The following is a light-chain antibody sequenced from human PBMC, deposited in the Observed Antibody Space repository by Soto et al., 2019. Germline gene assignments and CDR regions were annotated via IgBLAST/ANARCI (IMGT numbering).Light chain of an antibody. V-gene: IGLV2-11*01. CDR1: SSDVGGYNY. Sequence: QSALTQPRSVSGSPGQSVTISCTGTSSDVGGYNYVSWYQQHPGTAPKLMIYDVSKRPSGVPDRFSGSKSGNTASLTISGLEAEDEADYYCCSYAGSYTFDVVFGGGTKVTVL. CDR2: DVS. J-gene: IGLJ2*01. CDR3: CSYAGSYTFDVV.